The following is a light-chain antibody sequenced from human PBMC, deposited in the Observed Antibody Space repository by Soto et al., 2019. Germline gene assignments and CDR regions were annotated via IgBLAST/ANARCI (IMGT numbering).Light chain of an antibody. CDR2: AAS. V-gene: IGKV1-39*01. J-gene: IGKJ5*01. Sequence: DIQMTQSPSSLSASVGDRVTITCRASQSISSYLNWYQQKPGKAPKLLIYAASSLQSGVPSRFSGSGSGTDFTLTISSLQPEDFATYYCQQSYNTPINFGQGTRLEIK. CDR1: QSISSY. CDR3: QQSYNTPIN.